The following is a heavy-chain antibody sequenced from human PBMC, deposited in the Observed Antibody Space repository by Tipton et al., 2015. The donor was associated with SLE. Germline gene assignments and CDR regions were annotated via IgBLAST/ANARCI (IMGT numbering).Heavy chain of an antibody. J-gene: IGHJ4*02. CDR1: GGSLNDYF. CDR3: ASLGRIQDY. D-gene: IGHD1-26*01. CDR2: VNYGGGT. Sequence: TLSLTCAVYGGSLNDYFWSWIRQPPGKGLEWIGDVNYGGGTSYNPSLKSRLTIELDKSTSQFFLRLTSLTAADTAIYYCASLGRIQDYWGQGTLVTVSS. V-gene: IGHV4-34*10.